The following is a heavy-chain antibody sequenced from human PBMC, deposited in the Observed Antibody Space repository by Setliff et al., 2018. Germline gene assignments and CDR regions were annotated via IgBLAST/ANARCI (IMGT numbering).Heavy chain of an antibody. V-gene: IGHV4-4*07. J-gene: IGHJ4*02. D-gene: IGHD1-26*01. CDR2: VYSNVGT. CDR1: GGSINNYY. CDR3: ASRNSDGGTYRYFDF. Sequence: SETLSLTCTVSGGSINNYYWSWIRQPAGKGLEWIGRVYSNVGTNFNPSLKSRVTMSVDASKNQISLKLMSVTAADTAVYYCASRNSDGGTYRYFDFWGQGALVTVSS.